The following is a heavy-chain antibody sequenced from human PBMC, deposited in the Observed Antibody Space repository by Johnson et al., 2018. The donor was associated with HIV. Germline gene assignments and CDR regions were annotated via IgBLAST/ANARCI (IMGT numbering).Heavy chain of an antibody. J-gene: IGHJ3*02. CDR1: GFTFDDYG. D-gene: IGHD3-10*01. CDR3: TTDQGYYGDAFDI. Sequence: EVQLVESGGGVVRPGGYLRLSCAASGFTFDDYGMSWVRQAPGKGLEWVSGIKSKTDGGTTDYAAPVKGRFTISRDDSKNTLYLQMNSLKTEDTAVYYCTTDQGYYGDAFDIWGQGTMVTVSS. V-gene: IGHV3-15*01. CDR2: IKSKTDGGTT.